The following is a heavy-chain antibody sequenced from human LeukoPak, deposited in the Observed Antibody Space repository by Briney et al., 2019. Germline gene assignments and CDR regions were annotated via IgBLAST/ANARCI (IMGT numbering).Heavy chain of an antibody. V-gene: IGHV4-61*02. CDR3: ARDPPPREARGTFDI. Sequence: PSQNLSLNCTVSGGSISSSSYFWRWIRQPAGKGLEWIGRIHTTGSTNYNPSLKSRVTISLDTSRNQFSLKLTSVTAADTAVYYCARDPPPREARGTFDIWGQGTMVTVSS. CDR1: GGSISSSSYF. CDR2: IHTTGST. J-gene: IGHJ3*02. D-gene: IGHD5-24*01.